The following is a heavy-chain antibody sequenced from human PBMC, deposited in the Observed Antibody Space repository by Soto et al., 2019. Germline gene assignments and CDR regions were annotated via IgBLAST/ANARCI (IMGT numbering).Heavy chain of an antibody. D-gene: IGHD3-10*01. Sequence: QVQLVESGGGVVQPGRSLRLSCAASGFTFSSYAMHWVRKAAGKGLEWVAVISYDGSNKYYADSVKGRFTISRDNSKNQPHLQMNSLGARDTAWYYCVGPGSTFAFYFGMHVWGQAFTLTVSS. J-gene: IGHJ6*02. CDR3: VGPGSTFAFYFGMHV. V-gene: IGHV3-30-3*01. CDR1: GFTFSSYA. CDR2: ISYDGSNK.